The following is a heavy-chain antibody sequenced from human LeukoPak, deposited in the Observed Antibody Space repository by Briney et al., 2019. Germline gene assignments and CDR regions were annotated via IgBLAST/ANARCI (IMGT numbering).Heavy chain of an antibody. J-gene: IGHJ5*02. V-gene: IGHV3-23*01. D-gene: IGHD3-22*01. Sequence: QPGGSLLLSCAASGFIFNNYGLSWGRPAPGEGLEWGSAISNDGGGTQYADFVEGRFTISRYNSKNTLFLQMSSLGAEDTALYYCEKGSSGYFADLWGQGTLVTVSS. CDR3: EKGSSGYFADL. CDR1: GFIFNNYG. CDR2: ISNDGGGT.